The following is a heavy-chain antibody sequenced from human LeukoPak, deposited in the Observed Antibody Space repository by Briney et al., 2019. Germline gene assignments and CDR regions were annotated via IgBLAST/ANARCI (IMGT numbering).Heavy chain of an antibody. Sequence: SETLSLTSSVSGGSITSDYWSWIRQSPGKGLEWIGFIYDSGSTIYNPSLKSRVTISVDTSKNQFSLKLRSVTAADTAIYYCAMSPPRGAWFDPWGQGTLVTVSS. D-gene: IGHD4/OR15-4a*01. V-gene: IGHV4-4*09. CDR1: GGSITSDY. CDR3: AMSPPRGAWFDP. CDR2: IYDSGST. J-gene: IGHJ5*02.